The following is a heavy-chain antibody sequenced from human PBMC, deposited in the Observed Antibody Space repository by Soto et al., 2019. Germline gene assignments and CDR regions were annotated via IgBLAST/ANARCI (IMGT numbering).Heavy chain of an antibody. CDR2: IGTRGRTM. CDR3: AGRYCTNGVCHLGLSDY. D-gene: IGHD2-8*01. J-gene: IGHJ4*02. Sequence: GGSLRLSCAASGLTFSSCEMNWVRQAPGKGLEWVSYIGTRGRTMYYADSVKGRFTISRDNAKSSLFLQMNSLRAEDTAVYYCAGRYCTNGVCHLGLSDYWGQGTLVTAPQ. CDR1: GLTFSSCE. V-gene: IGHV3-48*03.